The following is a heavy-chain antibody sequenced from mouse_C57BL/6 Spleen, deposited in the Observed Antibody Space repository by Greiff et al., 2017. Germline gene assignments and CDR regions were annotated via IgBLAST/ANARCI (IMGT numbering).Heavy chain of an antibody. CDR1: GFTFSDYY. J-gene: IGHJ2*01. V-gene: IGHV5-16*01. CDR2: INYDGSST. D-gene: IGHD2-3*01. CDR3: ARDSFYDGYYGYFDY. Sequence: EVKVVESEGGLVQPGSSMKLSCTASGFTFSDYYMAWVRQVPEKGLEWVANINYDGSSTYYLDSLKSRFIISRDNAKNILYLQMSSLKSEDTATYYCARDSFYDGYYGYFDYWGQGTTLTVSS.